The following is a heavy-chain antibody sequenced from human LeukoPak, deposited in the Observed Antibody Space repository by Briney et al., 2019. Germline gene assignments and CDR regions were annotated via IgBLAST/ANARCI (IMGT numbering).Heavy chain of an antibody. Sequence: PGGSLRLSCAASGFTFSSYAMHWVRQAPGKGLEWVAVISYDGSNKYYADSVKGRFTISRDNSKNTLYLQMNSLRAEDTAVYYCARDHFYYDSSGLPDYWGQGTLVTVSS. CDR1: GFTFSSYA. J-gene: IGHJ4*02. CDR3: ARDHFYYDSSGLPDY. D-gene: IGHD3-22*01. V-gene: IGHV3-30-3*01. CDR2: ISYDGSNK.